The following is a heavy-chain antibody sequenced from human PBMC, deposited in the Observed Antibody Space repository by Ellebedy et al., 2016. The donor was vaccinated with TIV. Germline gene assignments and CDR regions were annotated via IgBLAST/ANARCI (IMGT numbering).Heavy chain of an antibody. V-gene: IGHV1-3*01. D-gene: IGHD3-10*01. CDR2: INAGNGNT. CDR1: GYTFTNYA. J-gene: IGHJ5*02. Sequence: AASVKVSCKASGYTFTNYAMHWVRHAPGQRLEWMGWINAGNGNTKYSQKFQGRVTITRDTSASTAYMELSSLRSEDTAVYYCARVNGAFNWFDPWGQGTLVTVSS. CDR3: ARVNGAFNWFDP.